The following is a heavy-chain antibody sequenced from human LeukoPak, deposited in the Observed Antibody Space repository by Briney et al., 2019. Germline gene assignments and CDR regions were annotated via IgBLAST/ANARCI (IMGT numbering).Heavy chain of an antibody. D-gene: IGHD2-15*01. V-gene: IGHV3-30*18. CDR1: GFTFSSYG. CDR3: AKAAYCSGGSCYYYGMDV. CDR2: ISYDGSNK. Sequence: GRSLGLSCAASGFTFSSYGMHWVRQAPGKGLEWVAVISYDGSNKYYADSVKGRFTISRDNSKNTLYLQMNSLRAEDTAVYYCAKAAYCSGGSCYYYGMDVWGQGTTVTVSS. J-gene: IGHJ6*02.